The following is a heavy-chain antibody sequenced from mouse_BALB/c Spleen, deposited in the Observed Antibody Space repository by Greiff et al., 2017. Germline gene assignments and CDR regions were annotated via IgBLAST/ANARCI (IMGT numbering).Heavy chain of an antibody. CDR3: ARHDGYKYYYAMDY. Sequence: EVKVVESGGGLVQPGGSLRLPCATSGLTFTDYYMSWVRQPPGKALEWLGFIRNKANSYTTEYSASVKGRFTISRDNSQSILYLQMNTLRAEDSTTYYCARHDGYKYYYAMDYWGQGTSVTVSS. J-gene: IGHJ4*01. V-gene: IGHV7-3*02. CDR1: GLTFTDYY. CDR2: IRNKANSYTT. D-gene: IGHD2-3*01.